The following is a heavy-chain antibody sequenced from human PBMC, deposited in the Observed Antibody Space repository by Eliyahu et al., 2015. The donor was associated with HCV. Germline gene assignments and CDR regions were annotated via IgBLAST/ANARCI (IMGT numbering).Heavy chain of an antibody. J-gene: IGHJ4*02. Sequence: QVQLVQSGAEVKKPGASVKVSXXASGYTFNIYGITWVRQAPGQGLEWMGWVSAYTGNTNYAQRFLGRVTMTTDTSTDTAYMELRSLTSDDTAVYYCARDNPPTVNNDYWGQGTLVTVSS. CDR2: VSAYTGNT. CDR3: ARDNPPTVNNDY. V-gene: IGHV1-18*01. CDR1: GYTFNIYG. D-gene: IGHD4-17*01.